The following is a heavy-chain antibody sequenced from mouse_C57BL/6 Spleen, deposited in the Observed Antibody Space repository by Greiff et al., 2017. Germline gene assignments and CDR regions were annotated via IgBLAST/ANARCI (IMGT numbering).Heavy chain of an antibody. CDR1: GYSITSGYD. J-gene: IGHJ1*03. Sequence: VQLKESGPGMVKPSQSLSLTCTVTGYSITSGYDWHWIRHFPGNKLEWMGYISYSGSTNYNPSLKSRISITHDTSKNHFFLKLNSVTTEDTATYYCARELEGYFDVWGTGTTVTVSS. CDR2: ISYSGST. CDR3: ARELEGYFDV. V-gene: IGHV3-1*01.